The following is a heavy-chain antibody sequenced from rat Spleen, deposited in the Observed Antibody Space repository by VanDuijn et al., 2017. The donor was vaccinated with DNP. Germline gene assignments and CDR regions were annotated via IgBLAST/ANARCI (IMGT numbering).Heavy chain of an antibody. D-gene: IGHD1-10*01. V-gene: IGHV5-20*01. J-gene: IGHJ3*01. CDR2: INFDGGST. Sequence: EVQLVESGGGLVQPGGSLKLSCAASGFTFSDYYMAWVRQAPTKGLEWVAYINFDGGSTYHGDSVKGRFTISRDNAKSTLYLQMDSLRSEDTATYYCASLNNYNWFAYWGQGTLVTVSS. CDR1: GFTFSDYY. CDR3: ASLNNYNWFAY.